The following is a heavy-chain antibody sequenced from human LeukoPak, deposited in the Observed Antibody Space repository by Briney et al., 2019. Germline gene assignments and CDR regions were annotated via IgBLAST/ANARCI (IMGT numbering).Heavy chain of an antibody. CDR2: ITGGGEST. CDR3: AKVSRSYCSSTSCPIDY. CDR1: GFTFSSYV. V-gene: IGHV3-23*01. D-gene: IGHD2-2*01. Sequence: GGSLRLSCTASGFTFSSYVMSWVRQAPGKGLEWVSGITGGGESTYYADSVKGRFTISRDDSKNTLYLQMNSLRAEDTAVYYCAKVSRSYCSSTSCPIDYWGQGTLVTVSS. J-gene: IGHJ4*02.